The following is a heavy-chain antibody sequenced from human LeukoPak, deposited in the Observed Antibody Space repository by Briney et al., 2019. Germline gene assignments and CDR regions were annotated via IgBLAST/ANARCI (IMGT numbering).Heavy chain of an antibody. Sequence: GGSLRLSCAASGFTFSSYAMSWVRQAPGKGLEWVSAISGSGRSTYYADSVKGRFTISRDNSKNTLFLQMNSLRPDDTAVYYCAKRGHYSINWYHYFDYWGQGTLVTVSS. CDR1: GFTFSSYA. V-gene: IGHV3-23*01. J-gene: IGHJ4*02. D-gene: IGHD6-13*01. CDR3: AKRGHYSINWYHYFDY. CDR2: ISGSGRST.